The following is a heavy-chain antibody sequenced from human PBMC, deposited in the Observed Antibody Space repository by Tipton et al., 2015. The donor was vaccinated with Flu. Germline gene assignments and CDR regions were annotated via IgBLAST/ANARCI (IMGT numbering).Heavy chain of an antibody. D-gene: IGHD6-19*01. CDR3: ARGIAVARRAWWYFDL. J-gene: IGHJ2*01. Sequence: TLSLTCTVSGGSISSYYWSWIRQPPGKGLEWIGYIYYSGSTNYNPSLKSRVTISVDTSKNQFSLKLSSVTAADTAVYYCARGIAVARRAWWYFDLWGRGTLVTVSS. V-gene: IGHV4-59*01. CDR1: GGSISSYY. CDR2: IYYSGST.